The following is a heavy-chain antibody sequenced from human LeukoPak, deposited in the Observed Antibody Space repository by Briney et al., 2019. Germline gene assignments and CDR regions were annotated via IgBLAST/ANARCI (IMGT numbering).Heavy chain of an antibody. CDR3: AKRGRGYSSSWIDY. CDR1: GFTFSSYA. D-gene: IGHD6-13*01. Sequence: GGSLRLSCAASGFTFSSYAMSWVRQAPGKGLEWVSAISGSGGSTYYADSVKGRFTISRDSSKSTLYLQMNSLRAEDTAVYYCAKRGRGYSSSWIDYWGQGTLVTVSS. J-gene: IGHJ4*02. CDR2: ISGSGGST. V-gene: IGHV3-23*01.